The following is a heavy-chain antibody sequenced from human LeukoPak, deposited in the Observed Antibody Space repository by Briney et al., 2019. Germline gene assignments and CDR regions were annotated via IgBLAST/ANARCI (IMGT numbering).Heavy chain of an antibody. J-gene: IGHJ4*02. CDR3: AKRRATIAAAGFDY. D-gene: IGHD6-13*01. CDR2: ISYDGSNK. Sequence: GGSLRLSCAASGFTFSSYAMHWVRQAPGKGLEWVAVISYDGSNKYYADSVKGRFTISRDNSKNTLYLQMNSLRAEDTAVYYCAKRRATIAAAGFDYWGQGTLVTVSS. CDR1: GFTFSSYA. V-gene: IGHV3-30-3*02.